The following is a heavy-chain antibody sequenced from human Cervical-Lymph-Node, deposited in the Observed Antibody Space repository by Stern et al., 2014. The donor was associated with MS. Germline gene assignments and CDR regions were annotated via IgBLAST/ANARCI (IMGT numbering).Heavy chain of an antibody. Sequence: EVQLVESGAEVKKPGESLKISCKGSGYSFTNYWIGWVRQMPGKGLEWMGVIYPGESDTRYRPSLPGRVTISADKSISTAYLQWSSLKASDTAMYYCARHRQQTLYGMDVWGQGTTVTVSS. CDR2: IYPGESDT. CDR1: GYSFTNYW. CDR3: ARHRQQTLYGMDV. V-gene: IGHV5-51*01. J-gene: IGHJ6*02. D-gene: IGHD6-13*01.